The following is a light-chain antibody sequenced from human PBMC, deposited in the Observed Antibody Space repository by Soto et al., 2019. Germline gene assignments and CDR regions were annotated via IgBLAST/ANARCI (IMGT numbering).Light chain of an antibody. J-gene: IGLJ1*01. CDR2: DVS. CDR1: SSDVGGYNY. V-gene: IGLV2-14*01. Sequence: QSVLTQPASVSGSPGQSITISCTGTSSDVGGYNYVSWYQQLPGKAPKLMIYDVSNRPSGVSNRFSGSKSGNTASLTISGLQAEDEADYYCSSYTSSSTLGFGTGTKVTV. CDR3: SSYTSSSTLG.